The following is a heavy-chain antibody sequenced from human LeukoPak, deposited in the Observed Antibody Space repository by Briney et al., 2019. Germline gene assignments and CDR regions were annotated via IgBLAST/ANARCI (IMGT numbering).Heavy chain of an antibody. CDR1: GGSTSSGGYY. Sequence: SETLSLTCTLSGGSTSSGGYYWTWIRQHSGKGLESNGYIYYSGSTYYNPSLKSRVTISVDTSKNQFSLKLSSVTAADTAVYYCARAFYSGSRDDAFDIWGQGTMVTVSS. V-gene: IGHV4-31*03. D-gene: IGHD1-26*01. J-gene: IGHJ3*02. CDR3: ARAFYSGSRDDAFDI. CDR2: IYYSGST.